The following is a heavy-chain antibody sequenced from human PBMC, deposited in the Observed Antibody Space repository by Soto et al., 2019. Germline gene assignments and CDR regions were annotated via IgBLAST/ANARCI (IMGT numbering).Heavy chain of an antibody. J-gene: IGHJ6*02. V-gene: IGHV1-2*02. CDR3: ATQFHHCGGDCYRGPYFGMDV. CDR2: INPYTGGT. CDR1: GYTFTGYY. D-gene: IGHD2-21*02. Sequence: QVQLVQSGSEVKEPGASVKVSCKASGYTFTGYYVLWVRQAPGQGPECMGWINPYTGGTNYAQKFQGRVIMTRDTSIRTAYMELSKLISDDTAVYYCATQFHHCGGDCYRGPYFGMDVWGQGTTVTVSS.